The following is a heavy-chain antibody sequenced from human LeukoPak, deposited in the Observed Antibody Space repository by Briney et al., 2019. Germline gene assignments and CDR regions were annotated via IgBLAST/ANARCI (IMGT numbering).Heavy chain of an antibody. D-gene: IGHD2-15*01. CDR3: ARDECSGGSCYPLNWFDP. CDR2: ISAYNGNT. J-gene: IGHJ5*02. V-gene: IGHV1-18*04. CDR1: GYTFTDSY. Sequence: EASVKVSCKASGYTFTDSYIHWVRQAPGQGPEWMGWISAYNGNTNYAQKLQGRVTMTTDTSTSTAYMELRSLRSDDTAVYYCARDECSGGSCYPLNWFDPWGQGTLVTVSS.